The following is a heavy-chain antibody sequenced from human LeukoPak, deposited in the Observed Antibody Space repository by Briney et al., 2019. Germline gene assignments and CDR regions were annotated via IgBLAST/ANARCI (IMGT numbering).Heavy chain of an antibody. Sequence: ASVKVSCKASGGTFSSYAISWVRQAPGQGLEWMGRIIPILGIANYAQKFQGRVTITADKSTSTAYMELSSLRSEDTAVYYCASPDYDFWGGSPSPFDYWGQGTLVTVSS. D-gene: IGHD3-3*01. J-gene: IGHJ4*02. CDR3: ASPDYDFWGGSPSPFDY. CDR2: IIPILGIA. CDR1: GGTFSSYA. V-gene: IGHV1-69*04.